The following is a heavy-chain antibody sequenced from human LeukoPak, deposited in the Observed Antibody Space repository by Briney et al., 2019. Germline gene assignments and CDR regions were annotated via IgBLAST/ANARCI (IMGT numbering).Heavy chain of an antibody. CDR3: AAVLLWFGELSDDAFDI. CDR2: INHSGST. D-gene: IGHD3-10*01. Sequence: SETLSLTCAVYGGSFSGYYWSWIRQPPGKGLEWIGEINHSGSTNYNPSLKSRVTISVDTSKNQFSLKLSSVTAADTAVYYCAAVLLWFGELSDDAFDIWGQGTMVTVSS. CDR1: GGSFSGYY. V-gene: IGHV4-34*01. J-gene: IGHJ3*02.